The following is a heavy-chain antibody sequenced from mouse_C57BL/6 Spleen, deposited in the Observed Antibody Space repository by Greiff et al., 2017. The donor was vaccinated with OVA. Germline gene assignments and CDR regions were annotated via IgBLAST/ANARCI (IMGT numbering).Heavy chain of an antibody. CDR2: ISSGGSYT. Sequence: DVKLQESGGDLVKPGGSLKLSCAASGFTFSSYGMSWVRQTPDKRLEWVATISSGGSYTYYPDSVKGRFTISRDNAKNTLYLQMSSLKSEDTAMYYCARPLTTVVATHWYFDVWGTGTTVTVSS. J-gene: IGHJ1*03. CDR3: ARPLTTVVATHWYFDV. CDR1: GFTFSSYG. V-gene: IGHV5-6*02. D-gene: IGHD1-1*01.